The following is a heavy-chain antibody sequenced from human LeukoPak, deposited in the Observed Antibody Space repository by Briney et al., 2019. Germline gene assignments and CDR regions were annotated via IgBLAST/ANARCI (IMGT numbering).Heavy chain of an antibody. CDR1: GGTFSSCA. Sequence: GASVKVSCEASGGTFSSCAISWVRQAPGQGLEWMGGIIPIFGTANYAQKFQGRVTITTDESTSTAYMELSSLRSEDTAVYYCARGGISLGAFDIWGQGTMVTVSS. J-gene: IGHJ3*02. CDR3: ARGGISLGAFDI. CDR2: IIPIFGTA. D-gene: IGHD1-14*01. V-gene: IGHV1-69*05.